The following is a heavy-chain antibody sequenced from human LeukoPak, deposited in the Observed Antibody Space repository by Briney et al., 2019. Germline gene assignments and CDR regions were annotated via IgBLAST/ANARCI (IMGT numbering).Heavy chain of an antibody. J-gene: IGHJ4*02. CDR3: ARRWCGSSSSCQFDY. CDR2: INPSGGST. Sequence: ASVKVSCKASGYTFIIHYMHWVRQAPGQGLEWMGIINPSGGSTTYAQKFQGRVTMTRDTSTSTVYMELSSLRSEDTAVYYCARRWCGSSSSCQFDYWGQGTLVTVSS. CDR1: GYTFIIHY. V-gene: IGHV1-46*01. D-gene: IGHD2-15*01.